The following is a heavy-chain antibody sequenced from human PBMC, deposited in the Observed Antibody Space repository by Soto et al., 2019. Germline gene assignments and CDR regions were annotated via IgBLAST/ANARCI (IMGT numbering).Heavy chain of an antibody. CDR1: GFTFSNYW. J-gene: IGHJ4*02. D-gene: IGHD1-20*01. V-gene: IGHV3-7*05. Sequence: EVQLVESGGGLVQPGGSLRLSCAASGFTFSNYWMSWVRQAPGKGLEWVANMKQDGSEKDYVGSVKGRFTISRDNAMNPLSLQMNRLTTEDTAVYYCARLITPRVLDSWGQGTLVTVSS. CDR2: MKQDGSEK. CDR3: ARLITPRVLDS.